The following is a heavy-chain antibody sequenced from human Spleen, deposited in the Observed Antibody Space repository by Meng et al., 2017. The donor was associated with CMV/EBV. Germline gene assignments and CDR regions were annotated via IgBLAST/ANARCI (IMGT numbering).Heavy chain of an antibody. CDR2: IQVIGHT. V-gene: IGHV4-4*07. J-gene: IGHJ4*02. D-gene: IGHD3-16*01. CDR3: AGSRPGGGACDY. Sequence: QGSGPGQGYPCVALPSNFICPGVAINHYNWNWVRQPAVQGLGWIGLIQVIGHTVYTPSTKSRVNLSLAATKSQFSLTFNSVTAEYTATYCSAGSRPGGGACDYWGQGILVTVSS. CDR1: GVAINHYN.